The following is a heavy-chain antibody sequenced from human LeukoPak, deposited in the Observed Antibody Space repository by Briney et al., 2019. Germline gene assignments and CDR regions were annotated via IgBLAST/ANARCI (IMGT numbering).Heavy chain of an antibody. CDR2: IKQDGSEK. CDR3: ARDLMKNGYDSYFGY. V-gene: IGHV3-7*01. D-gene: IGHD5-12*01. J-gene: IGHJ4*02. Sequence: PGGSLRLSSAASGFTFSSYWMSWVRQAPGKGLEWVANIKQDGSEKYYVDSVKGRFTISRDNAKNSLYLQMNSLRAEDTAVYYCARDLMKNGYDSYFGYWGQGTLVTVSS. CDR1: GFTFSSYW.